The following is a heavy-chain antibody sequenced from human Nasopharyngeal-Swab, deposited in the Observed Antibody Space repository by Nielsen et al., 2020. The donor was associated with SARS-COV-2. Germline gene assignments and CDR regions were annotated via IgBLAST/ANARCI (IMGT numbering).Heavy chain of an antibody. V-gene: IGHV3-53*01. Sequence: GESLKISCAASGFTVSSNYMSLVRQAPGKGLEWVSVIYSGGSIYYADSVKGRFTISRDNAKNSLYLQMNSLRAEDTAVYYCARSLIAAAGEHDAFDIWGQGTMVTVSS. D-gene: IGHD6-13*01. J-gene: IGHJ3*02. CDR3: ARSLIAAAGEHDAFDI. CDR1: GFTVSSNY. CDR2: IYSGGSI.